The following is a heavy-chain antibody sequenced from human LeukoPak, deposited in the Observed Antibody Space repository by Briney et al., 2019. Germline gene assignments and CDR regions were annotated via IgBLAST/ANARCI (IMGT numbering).Heavy chain of an antibody. CDR2: ISGSGGST. CDR1: GFTFGDYD. J-gene: IGHJ4*02. D-gene: IGHD6-19*01. CDR3: AKGDGSGWYRRYYFDY. Sequence: GGSLRLSCAASGFTFGDYDMSWVRQAPGKGLEWVSGISGSGGSTYYADPVKGRFTISRDNSKNTLYLQMNSLRVEDTAVYYCAKGDGSGWYRRYYFDYWGQGTLVTVSS. V-gene: IGHV3-23*01.